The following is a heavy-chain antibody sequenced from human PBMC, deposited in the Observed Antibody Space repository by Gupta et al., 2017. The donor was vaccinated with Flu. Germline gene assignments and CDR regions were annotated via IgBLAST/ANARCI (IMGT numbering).Heavy chain of an antibody. CDR1: GFTFSSYA. CDR2: ISSNGGST. J-gene: IGHJ4*02. CDR3: AREFSYGYSDHFDY. D-gene: IGHD5-18*01. Sequence: EVQLVESGGGLVQPGGSLRLSCAASGFTFSSYAMHWVRQAPGKGLEYVSAISSNGGSTYYANSVKGRFTISRDNSKNTLYLQMGSLRAEDMAVYYCAREFSYGYSDHFDYWGQGTLVTVSS. V-gene: IGHV3-64*01.